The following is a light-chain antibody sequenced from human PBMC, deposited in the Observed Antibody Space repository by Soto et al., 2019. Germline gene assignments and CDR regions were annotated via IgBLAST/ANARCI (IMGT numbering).Light chain of an antibody. CDR1: SSDVGAYNY. V-gene: IGLV2-14*01. Sequence: QSVLTQPASVSGSLGQSITISCTGTSSDVGAYNYVSWYQQQPGKAPKLMISEVSNRPSGVSNRFSGSKSGNTASLIISGLQAEDEADYYCCSFTSSTTDVFGTGTKVTVL. J-gene: IGLJ1*01. CDR3: CSFTSSTTDV. CDR2: EVS.